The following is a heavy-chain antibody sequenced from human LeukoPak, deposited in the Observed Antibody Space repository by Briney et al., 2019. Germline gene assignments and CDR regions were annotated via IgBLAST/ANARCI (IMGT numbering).Heavy chain of an antibody. D-gene: IGHD3-10*01. CDR3: AKLPINSLGCYGSGSYRFDP. CDR1: GFTFSSYA. CDR2: ISGSGGST. Sequence: GGSLRLSCAASGFTFSSYAMSWVRQALGKGLEWVSGISGSGGSTYYADSVKGRFTISRDNSKNTLYLQMNSLRAEDTAVYYCAKLPINSLGCYGSGSYRFDPWGQGTLVTVSS. J-gene: IGHJ5*02. V-gene: IGHV3-23*01.